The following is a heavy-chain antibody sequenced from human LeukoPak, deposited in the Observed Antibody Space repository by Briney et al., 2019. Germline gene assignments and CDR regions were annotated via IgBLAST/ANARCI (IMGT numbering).Heavy chain of an antibody. V-gene: IGHV4-39*07. D-gene: IGHD1-1*01. Sequence: PSETLSLTCSVSGDSISSSGYYWGWIRQPPGKVLEWIGSIYYSGSTYHNPSLKSRVTISTDTSKNQFSLKLSSVTAADTAVYYCARGTTDAFDIWGQGTMVTVSS. J-gene: IGHJ3*02. CDR1: GDSISSSGYY. CDR3: ARGTTDAFDI. CDR2: IYYSGST.